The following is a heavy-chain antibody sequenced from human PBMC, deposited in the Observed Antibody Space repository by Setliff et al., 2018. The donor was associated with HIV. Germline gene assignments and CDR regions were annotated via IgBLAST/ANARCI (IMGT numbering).Heavy chain of an antibody. CDR3: AREVDPLVILGGLDV. Sequence: HPGGSLRLSCAASGFTFRSYAIHWVRQAPGKGLEWVAVTSYDGSNKYYADSVKGRFTISRDNSKNMLYVHMNSLRAEDTAIYYCAREVDPLVILGGLDVWGQGTAVTVSS. CDR2: TSYDGSNK. V-gene: IGHV3-30*04. CDR1: GFTFRSYA. D-gene: IGHD2-2*01. J-gene: IGHJ6*02.